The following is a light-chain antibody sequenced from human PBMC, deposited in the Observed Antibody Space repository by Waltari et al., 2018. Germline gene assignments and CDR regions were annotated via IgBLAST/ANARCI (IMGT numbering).Light chain of an antibody. CDR3: AAWDDSLTGLFV. J-gene: IGLJ1*01. V-gene: IGLV1-44*01. CDR1: SSNIGSTT. Sequence: QSVLTQPPSASETPGQRVTIPCSGGSSNIGSTTVTWYQHLPGTAPKLLIYENNQRPSGVPDRFSGSKSGTSASLSSSGLQSEDEADYYCAAWDDSLTGLFVFGTGTKFTV. CDR2: ENN.